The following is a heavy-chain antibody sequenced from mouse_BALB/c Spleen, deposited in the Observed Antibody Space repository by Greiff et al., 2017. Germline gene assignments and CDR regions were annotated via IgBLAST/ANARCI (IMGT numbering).Heavy chain of an antibody. D-gene: IGHD2-14*01. Sequence: EVQLQESGPGLVKPSQSLSLTCTVTGYSITSDYAWNWIRQFPGNKLEWMGYISYSGSTSYNPSLKSRISITRDTSKNQFFLQLNSVTTEDTATYYCAERYDGYWYFDVWGAGTTVTVSS. CDR3: AERYDGYWYFDV. J-gene: IGHJ1*01. CDR1: GYSITSDYA. CDR2: ISYSGST. V-gene: IGHV3-2*02.